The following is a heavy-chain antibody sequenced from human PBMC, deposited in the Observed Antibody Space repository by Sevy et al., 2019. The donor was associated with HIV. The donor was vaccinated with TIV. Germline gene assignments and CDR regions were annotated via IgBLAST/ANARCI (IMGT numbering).Heavy chain of an antibody. CDR3: AREVWGPEY. CDR1: GFTFTNYW. D-gene: IGHD7-27*01. Sequence: GGSLRLSCAASGFTFTNYWMTWVRQAPGKGLEWVANIKEDGSENNYVESVKGRFTISRDNAKNSVYLQMNSLRAEDTAVYYCAREVWGPEYWGQRNLVTDSS. CDR2: IKEDGSEN. J-gene: IGHJ4*02. V-gene: IGHV3-7*01.